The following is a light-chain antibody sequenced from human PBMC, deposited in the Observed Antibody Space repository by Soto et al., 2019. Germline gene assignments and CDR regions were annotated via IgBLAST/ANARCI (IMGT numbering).Light chain of an antibody. V-gene: IGKV2-28*01. CDR2: LGS. J-gene: IGKJ2*02. CDR3: LQALETPRT. CDR1: QTLLHSNGYNY. Sequence: DIVMTQSPLSLPVTPGEPASISCGSSQTLLHSNGYNYLDWYLQKPGQSPRLLIYLGSNRASGVPDRFSGRGSGTDFTLKISRVEAEDVGVYYCLQALETPRTFGQVTKVDIK.